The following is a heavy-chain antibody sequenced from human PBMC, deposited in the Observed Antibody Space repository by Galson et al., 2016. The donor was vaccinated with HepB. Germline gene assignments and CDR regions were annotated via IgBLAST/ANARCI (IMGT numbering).Heavy chain of an antibody. CDR2: ISASHGFI. Sequence: SLRLSCAASGFTFTSYTMIWLRQAPGKGLQWVSSISASHGFIHYADSVKGRFTISRDNARNSLYLQMNSLRAEDTAVYYCARAYGDYAHTDYWGQGTLVTVSS. V-gene: IGHV3-21*01. D-gene: IGHD4-17*01. J-gene: IGHJ4*02. CDR3: ARAYGDYAHTDY. CDR1: GFTFTSYT.